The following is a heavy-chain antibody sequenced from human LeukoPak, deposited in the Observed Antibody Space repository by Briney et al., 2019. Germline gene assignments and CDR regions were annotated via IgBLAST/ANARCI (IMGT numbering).Heavy chain of an antibody. V-gene: IGHV4-4*07. CDR3: ARCRHGNCDYFDY. J-gene: IGHJ4*02. CDR2: FYTSGTT. CDR1: GDSFTSDY. D-gene: IGHD1-7*01. Sequence: SETLSLTCTVSGDSFTSDYWSWIRQPAGKGLEWIGRFYTSGTTNYNPSLKSRVTMSADTSKNQFSLKLSSVTAADTAVYYCARCRHGNCDYFDYWGQGTLVTVSS.